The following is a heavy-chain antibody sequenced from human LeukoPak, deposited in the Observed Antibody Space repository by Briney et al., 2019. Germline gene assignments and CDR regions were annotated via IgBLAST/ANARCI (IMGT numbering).Heavy chain of an antibody. Sequence: ARSLRLSCVASGFTFSSYAMHWVRQAPGKGLEYVSAISSNGGSTYYANSVKGRFTISRDNSKNTLYLQMGSLRAEDMAVYYCARDLYDSSGLDAFDIWGQGTMVTVSS. CDR1: GFTFSSYA. J-gene: IGHJ3*02. CDR3: ARDLYDSSGLDAFDI. CDR2: ISSNGGST. D-gene: IGHD3-22*01. V-gene: IGHV3-64*01.